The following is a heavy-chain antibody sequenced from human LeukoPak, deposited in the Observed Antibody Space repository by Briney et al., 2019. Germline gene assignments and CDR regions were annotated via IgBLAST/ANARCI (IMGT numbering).Heavy chain of an antibody. CDR1: GGSISSYY. CDR2: IYHSGST. CDR3: ARGENTAMVTY. J-gene: IGHJ4*02. Sequence: PSETLSLTCTVSGGSISSYYWSWIRQPPGKGLEWIGYIYHSGSTNYNPSLKSRVTISVDTSKNQFSLKLSSVTAADTAVYYCARGENTAMVTYWGQGTLVTVSS. V-gene: IGHV4-59*12. D-gene: IGHD5-18*01.